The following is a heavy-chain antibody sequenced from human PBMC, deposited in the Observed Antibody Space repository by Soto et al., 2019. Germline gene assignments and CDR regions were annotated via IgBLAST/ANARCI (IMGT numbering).Heavy chain of an antibody. CDR1: GYTFTSYA. CDR3: ARRVRDYDSSGYYYFYYYGMDV. CDR2: INAGNGNT. V-gene: IGHV1-3*01. Sequence: ASLKVSCKASGYTFTSYAMYWGRQAPGQRLEWMGWINAGNGNTKYSQKFQGRVTITRDTSASTAYMELSSLRSEDTAVYYCARRVRDYDSSGYYYFYYYGMDVWGQGTTVTVSS. D-gene: IGHD3-22*01. J-gene: IGHJ6*02.